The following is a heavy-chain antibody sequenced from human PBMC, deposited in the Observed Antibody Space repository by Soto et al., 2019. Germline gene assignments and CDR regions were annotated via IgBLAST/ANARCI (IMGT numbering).Heavy chain of an antibody. J-gene: IGHJ5*02. V-gene: IGHV4-4*07. CDR1: GGSSTGSY. D-gene: IGHD3-16*02. Sequence: SVMQSVSTSVSGGSSTGSYGSWIRPPAGKGLEWIGRISSRGTTTYNPSLESRITMSVDTSNNQFSMQLTSMTAADTAVYYCARSLGAFGDPWGQG. CDR3: ARSLGAFGDP. CDR2: ISSRGTT.